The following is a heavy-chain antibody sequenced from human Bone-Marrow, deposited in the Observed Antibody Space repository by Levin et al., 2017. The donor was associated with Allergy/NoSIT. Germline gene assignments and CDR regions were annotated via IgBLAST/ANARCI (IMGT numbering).Heavy chain of an antibody. V-gene: IGHV1-46*01. Sequence: GESLKISCKASGYTFTNHFVHWVRQAPGQGLEWMGIINPSGGVTMYAQKFQGRVTMTRDTSTSTVYMQLSSLRSEDTAVYYCARDADYYDGSGYYYTYWGQGTQVTVSS. CDR2: INPSGGVT. CDR1: GYTFTNHF. D-gene: IGHD3-22*01. J-gene: IGHJ4*02. CDR3: ARDADYYDGSGYYYTY.